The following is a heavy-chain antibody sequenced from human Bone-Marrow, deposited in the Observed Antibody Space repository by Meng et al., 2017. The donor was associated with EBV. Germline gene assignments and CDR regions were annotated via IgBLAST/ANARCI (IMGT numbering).Heavy chain of an antibody. V-gene: IGHV1-69*01. CDR1: GGTFRSDA. Sequence: QGAVVQSGAEVKKPGSSVKVSCETSGGTFRSDAISWVRQAPGQGLEWMGGLIPLSDAPHYAQKFQGRVTITADESASTHYLDLSGLRAEDTAVYYCASESGRGFTPDYWGQGTLVTVSS. CDR2: LIPLSDAP. J-gene: IGHJ4*02. D-gene: IGHD3-10*01. CDR3: ASESGRGFTPDY.